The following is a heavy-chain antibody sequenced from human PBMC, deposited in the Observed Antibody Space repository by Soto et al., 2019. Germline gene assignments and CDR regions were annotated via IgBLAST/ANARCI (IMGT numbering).Heavy chain of an antibody. D-gene: IGHD1-7*01. CDR2: TYYRSKWYN. Sequence: SQTRSLTCXISGDSVSSNSAAWNWIRQSPSRGLEWLGRTYYRSKWYNDYAVSVKSRITINPDTSKNQFSLQLNSVTPEDTAVYYCARDRWANWNSPYSYNWFDPWGQGTLVTVSS. V-gene: IGHV6-1*01. J-gene: IGHJ5*02. CDR1: GDSVSSNSAA. CDR3: ARDRWANWNSPYSYNWFDP.